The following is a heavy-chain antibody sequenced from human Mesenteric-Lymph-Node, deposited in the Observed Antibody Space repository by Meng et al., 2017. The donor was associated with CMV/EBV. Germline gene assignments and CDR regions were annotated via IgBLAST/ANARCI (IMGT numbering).Heavy chain of an antibody. CDR1: GGSISSSNW. CDR3: ARLPVYCSSTSCYILTGYYYYGMDV. V-gene: IGHV4-4*02. Sequence: SETLSLTCAVSGGSISSSNWWSWVRQPPGKGLEWIGEIYHSGSTNYNPSLKSRVTISVDKSKNQFSLKLSSVTAADTAVYYCARLPVYCSSTSCYILTGYYYYGMDVWGQGTTVTVSS. CDR2: IYHSGST. D-gene: IGHD2-2*02. J-gene: IGHJ6*02.